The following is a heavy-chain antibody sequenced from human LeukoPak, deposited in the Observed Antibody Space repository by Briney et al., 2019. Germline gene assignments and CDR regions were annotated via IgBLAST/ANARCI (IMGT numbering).Heavy chain of an antibody. J-gene: IGHJ4*02. CDR3: ASSGYYYGSTFDY. Sequence: SETLSLTCTVSGGSISSYYWSWIRQPPGKGLEWIGYIYYSGSTNYNPSLKSRVTISVDTSKNQFSLKLSSVTAADTAVYYCASSGYYYGSTFDYWGQGTLVTVSS. CDR2: IYYSGST. D-gene: IGHD3-10*01. CDR1: GGSISSYY. V-gene: IGHV4-59*01.